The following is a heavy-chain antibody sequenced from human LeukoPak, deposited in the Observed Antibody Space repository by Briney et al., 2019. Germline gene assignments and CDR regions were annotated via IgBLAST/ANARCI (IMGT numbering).Heavy chain of an antibody. CDR3: ARRALSGYDLRDYYFDY. D-gene: IGHD5-12*01. J-gene: IGHJ4*02. CDR2: IIPIFGTA. Sequence: SVKVSCKASGGTFSSYAISWVRQAPGQGLEWMGGIIPIFGTANYAQKFQGRVTITADESTSTAYMELSSLRSEDTAVYYCARRALSGYDLRDYYFDYWGQGTLVTVTS. V-gene: IGHV1-69*01. CDR1: GGTFSSYA.